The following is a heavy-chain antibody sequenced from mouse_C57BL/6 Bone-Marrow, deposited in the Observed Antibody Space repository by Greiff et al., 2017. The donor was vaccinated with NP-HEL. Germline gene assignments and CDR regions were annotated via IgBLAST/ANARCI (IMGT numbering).Heavy chain of an antibody. J-gene: IGHJ4*01. CDR1: GYTFTSYG. CDR3: ARPTDLYAMDY. CDR2: IYPRSGNT. Sequence: QVQLKQSGAELARPGASVKLSCKASGYTFTSYGISWVKQRTGQGLEWIGEIYPRSGNTYYNEKFKGKATLPADKSSSTAYMELRSLTSEDSAVYFCARPTDLYAMDYWGQGTSVTVSS. V-gene: IGHV1-81*01.